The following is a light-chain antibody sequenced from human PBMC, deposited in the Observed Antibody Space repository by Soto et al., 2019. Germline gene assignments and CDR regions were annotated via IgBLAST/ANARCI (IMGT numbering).Light chain of an antibody. Sequence: DIHMTQSPSTLSGSVIDIVTITVLASQTISSWLAWYQQKPGKAPKLLIYKASTLKSGVPSRFSGSGSGTEFTLTISSLRPDDFATYYCQQYNDYSAWTFGQGTKVDIK. CDR2: KAS. CDR1: QTISSW. J-gene: IGKJ1*01. V-gene: IGKV1-5*03. CDR3: QQYNDYSAWT.